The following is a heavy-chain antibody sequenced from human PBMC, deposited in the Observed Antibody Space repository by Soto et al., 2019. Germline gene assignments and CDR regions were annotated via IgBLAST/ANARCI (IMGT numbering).Heavy chain of an antibody. J-gene: IGHJ4*02. CDR1: GFSLTTSGVG. D-gene: IGHD3-3*01. Sequence: QITLNESGPTVVKPAETLTLTCTFSGFSLTTSGVGVGWIRQSPGKAPEWLALIYWDDEKRYSASLKSRLTITKYTSKNQVVLTMASLDTADTATYYCAHRILRTVFGLVTTTAIYFDFWGQGTPVVVSS. CDR2: IYWDDEK. CDR3: AHRILRTVFGLVTTTAIYFDF. V-gene: IGHV2-5*02.